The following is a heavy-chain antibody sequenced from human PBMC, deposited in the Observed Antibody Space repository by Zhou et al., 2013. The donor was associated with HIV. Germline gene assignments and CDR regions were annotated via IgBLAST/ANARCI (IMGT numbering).Heavy chain of an antibody. CDR2: IYHSGNT. V-gene: IGHV4-30-2*01. CDR1: GGSISSGDYS. J-gene: IGHJ3*02. CDR3: ASGGYRGLFAFDI. Sequence: QVQLQESGSGLVKPSQTLSLTCTVSGGSISSGDYSWSWIRQPPGKGLEWIGYIYHSGNTYYNPSLRSRVTISIDRSKNHFSLKLSSVTAADTAVYYCASGGYRGLFAFDIWGQGTVVTVSS. D-gene: IGHD1-26*01.